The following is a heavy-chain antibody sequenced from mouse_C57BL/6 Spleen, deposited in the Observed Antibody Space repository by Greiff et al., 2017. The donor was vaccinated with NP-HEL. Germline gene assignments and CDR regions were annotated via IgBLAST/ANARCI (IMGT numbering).Heavy chain of an antibody. V-gene: IGHV1-85*01. CDR2: IYPRDGST. CDR3: ARRPYYYGSSQYYFDY. CDR1: GYTFTSYD. J-gene: IGHJ2*01. D-gene: IGHD1-1*01. Sequence: VKLQQSGPELVKPGASVKLSCKASGYTFTSYDINWVKQRPGQGLEWIGWIYPRDGSTKYNEKFKGKATLTVDTSSSTAYMELHSLTSEDSAVYFCARRPYYYGSSQYYFDYWGQGTTLTVSS.